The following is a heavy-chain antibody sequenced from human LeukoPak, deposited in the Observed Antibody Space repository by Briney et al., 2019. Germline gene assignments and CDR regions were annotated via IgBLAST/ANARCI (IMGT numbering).Heavy chain of an antibody. CDR1: GFTFSSYA. V-gene: IGHV3-30*04. D-gene: IGHD3-3*01. Sequence: PGSSLILSCTAWGFTFSSYAMHGLRQAPGKGLEGVAVISYDGRQKYYADSEKGRFTISRDSSKNTLYLQMNSLRAEDTAVYYCAKGYYGSAVRGRHLDYWGQGSLVSVSS. CDR2: ISYDGRQK. CDR3: AKGYYGSAVRGRHLDY. J-gene: IGHJ4*02.